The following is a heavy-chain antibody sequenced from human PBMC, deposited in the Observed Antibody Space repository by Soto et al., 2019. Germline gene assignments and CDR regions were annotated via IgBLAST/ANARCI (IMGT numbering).Heavy chain of an antibody. Sequence: QVQLVESGGGVVQPGRSLRLSCAASGVTFSSYGMHWVRQAPGKGLEWVALIWYDGSNKYYADSVKGRFSISRDNSKNTLYLQMNSLRAEDTAVYYCARDQWEMATIRDAFDMWGQGTMVTVSS. CDR3: ARDQWEMATIRDAFDM. CDR2: IWYDGSNK. D-gene: IGHD5-12*01. CDR1: GVTFSSYG. J-gene: IGHJ3*02. V-gene: IGHV3-33*01.